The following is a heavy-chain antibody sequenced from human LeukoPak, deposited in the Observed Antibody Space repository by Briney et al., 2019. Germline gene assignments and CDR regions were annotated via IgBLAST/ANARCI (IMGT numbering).Heavy chain of an antibody. V-gene: IGHV3-7*01. CDR2: IKQDGSEK. J-gene: IGHJ3*02. Sequence: GGSLRLSCVVSGFTFSSYWMSWVRQAPGKGLEWVANIKQDGSEKYYVDSVKGRFTISRDNAKNSLYLRMNSLRAEDAAVYYCARDGGRGLAGAFDIWGQGTMVTVSS. CDR1: GFTFSSYW. D-gene: IGHD4-17*01. CDR3: ARDGGRGLAGAFDI.